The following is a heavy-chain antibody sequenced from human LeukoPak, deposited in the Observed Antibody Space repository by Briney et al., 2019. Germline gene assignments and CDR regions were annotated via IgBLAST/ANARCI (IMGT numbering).Heavy chain of an antibody. Sequence: SETLSTTCTVSGGSISSYYWSWIRQPPGKGLEWIGYIYYSGSTNYNPSLKSRVTISVDTSKNQFSLKLSSVTAADTAVYYCARDRPNWNSGESYMDVWGKGTTVTVSS. J-gene: IGHJ6*03. V-gene: IGHV4-59*01. CDR2: IYYSGST. CDR3: ARDRPNWNSGESYMDV. CDR1: GGSISSYY. D-gene: IGHD1-7*01.